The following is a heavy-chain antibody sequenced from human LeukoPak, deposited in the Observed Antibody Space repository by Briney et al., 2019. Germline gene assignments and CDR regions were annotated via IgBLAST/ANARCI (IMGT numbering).Heavy chain of an antibody. Sequence: ASVKVSCKASGYTFTSYYMQWMRQAPGQGLEWMGIINPSDGSTNYAQKFQGRVTMTRDASTSTFYMDLSSLTSEDSAVYYCARDRERRGAKPILEVCFDYWGQGTLVTVSS. CDR2: INPSDGST. J-gene: IGHJ4*02. CDR1: GYTFTSYY. V-gene: IGHV1-46*01. CDR3: ARDRERRGAKPILEVCFDY. D-gene: IGHD1-1*01.